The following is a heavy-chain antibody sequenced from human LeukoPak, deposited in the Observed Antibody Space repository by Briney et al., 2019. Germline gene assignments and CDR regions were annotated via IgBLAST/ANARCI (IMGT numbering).Heavy chain of an antibody. CDR3: VRHSRITIFGVVGSPGWFDP. J-gene: IGHJ5*02. CDR2: IYYSGST. CDR1: GGSISSSSYY. D-gene: IGHD3-3*01. V-gene: IGHV4-39*01. Sequence: PSETLSLTCTVSGGSISSSSYYWGWIRQPPGKGLEWIGSIYYSGSTYYNPSLKSRVTISVDTSKNQFSLKLSSVTAADTAVYYCVRHSRITIFGVVGSPGWFDPWGQGTLVTVSS.